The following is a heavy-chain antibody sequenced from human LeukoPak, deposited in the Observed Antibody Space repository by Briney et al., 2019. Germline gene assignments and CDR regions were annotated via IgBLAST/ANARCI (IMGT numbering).Heavy chain of an antibody. J-gene: IGHJ5*02. Sequence: ASVKVSCKASGYTFTSYDINWVRQATGQGIEWMGWMNPNRGNTGYAQKFQGRVTITRNTEISTDYMELRRQRYEDTAVYYCARGARAPRAAAGRPCWFDPWGQGTLVTVSS. D-gene: IGHD6-13*01. CDR3: ARGARAPRAAAGRPCWFDP. CDR1: GYTFTSYD. CDR2: MNPNRGNT. V-gene: IGHV1-8*03.